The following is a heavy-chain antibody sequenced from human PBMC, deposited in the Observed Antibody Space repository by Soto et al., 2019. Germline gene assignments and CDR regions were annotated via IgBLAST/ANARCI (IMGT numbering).Heavy chain of an antibody. CDR3: ASRNVSDYDVWSGPCDP. J-gene: IGHJ5*02. D-gene: IGHD3-3*01. CDR1: GDSITSPNFY. Sequence: QLQLQESGPGLVKPSETLSLTCSVSGDSITSPNFYWGWIRQPPGKGLEWIGSIYYNGGTFYNPSLKSRVYISMDMSKNQFSLSLTSVAAADTAVYFCASRNVSDYDVWSGPCDPWGQGTLVTVSS. V-gene: IGHV4-39*01. CDR2: IYYNGGT.